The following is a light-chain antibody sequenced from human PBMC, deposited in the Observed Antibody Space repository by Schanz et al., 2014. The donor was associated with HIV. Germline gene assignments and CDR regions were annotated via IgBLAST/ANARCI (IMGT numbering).Light chain of an antibody. V-gene: IGLV2-11*01. Sequence: QSALTQPASVSGSPGQSITISCTGTSSDVGNYLLVSWYQQRPGKAPKLMIYDVTKRPSGVPDRFSGSKSGNTASLTISGLQAEDEADYYCCSYAGSYTFVVFGGGTKLTVL. CDR1: SSDVGNYLL. J-gene: IGLJ3*02. CDR3: CSYAGSYTFVV. CDR2: DVT.